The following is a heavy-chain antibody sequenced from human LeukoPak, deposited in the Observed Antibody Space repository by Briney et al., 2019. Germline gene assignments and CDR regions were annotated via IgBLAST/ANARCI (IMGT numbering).Heavy chain of an antibody. J-gene: IGHJ6*04. D-gene: IGHD3-10*02. V-gene: IGHV3-7*01. CDR3: AELGITMIGGV. Sequence: GSLRLSCAASGFTFSSYWMSWVRQAPGKGLEWVANIKKDGSEKYYVDSVKGRFTISRDNAENSLYLQMNSLRAEDTAVYYCAELGITMIGGVWGKGTTVTISS. CDR1: GFTFSSYW. CDR2: IKKDGSEK.